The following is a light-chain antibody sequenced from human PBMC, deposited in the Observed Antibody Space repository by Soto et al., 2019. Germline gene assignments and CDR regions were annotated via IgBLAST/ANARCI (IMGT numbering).Light chain of an antibody. CDR1: QSLLHITGETF. CDR2: EVS. CDR3: MQSTQLPPT. J-gene: IGKJ5*01. Sequence: DVVMTQTPLSLSVAPGQPASISCKSSQSLLHITGETFLFWYLQKPGQSPQLLIYEVSTRVSGVPDRFIGSGSVTDFTLEISRVETDDVGIYYCMQSTQLPPTFGQGTRRGIE. V-gene: IGKV2D-29*02.